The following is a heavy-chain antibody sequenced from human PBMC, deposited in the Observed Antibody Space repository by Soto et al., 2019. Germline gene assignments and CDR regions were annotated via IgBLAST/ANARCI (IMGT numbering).Heavy chain of an antibody. Sequence: EVQLMESGGGLVKPGGSLRLSCAASGFTFSTYTLTWVRQAPGKGLEWVSAISSSSSYIYYADSVKGRFTISRDNAKNSLYLQMKSLRAEDTAVYYCARDPRGARPGSDYWGQGTLVTVSS. J-gene: IGHJ4*02. V-gene: IGHV3-21*01. CDR1: GFTFSTYT. D-gene: IGHD1-26*01. CDR2: ISSSSSYI. CDR3: ARDPRGARPGSDY.